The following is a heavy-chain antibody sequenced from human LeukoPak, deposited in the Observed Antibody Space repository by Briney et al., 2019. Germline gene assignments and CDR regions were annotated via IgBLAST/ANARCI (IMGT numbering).Heavy chain of an antibody. D-gene: IGHD2-15*01. CDR2: ISGSGGST. V-gene: IGHV3-23*01. CDR1: GFTFSSYA. Sequence: GGSLRLSCAASGFTFSSYAMSWVRQAPGKGLEWVSAISGSGGSTYYADSVKGRFTISRDNSKNTLYLQMNSLRAEDTAVYYCAKDSPRGGSCYSVPDFDYWGQGTLVTVSS. J-gene: IGHJ4*02. CDR3: AKDSPRGGSCYSVPDFDY.